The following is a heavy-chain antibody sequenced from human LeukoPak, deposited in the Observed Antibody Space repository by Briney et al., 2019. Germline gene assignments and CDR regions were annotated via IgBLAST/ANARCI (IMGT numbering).Heavy chain of an antibody. CDR3: ARDRVVPAASLTRGDAFDI. J-gene: IGHJ3*02. V-gene: IGHV4-61*02. CDR1: GGFISSGTHY. D-gene: IGHD2-2*01. Sequence: SETLSLTCDVSGGFISSGTHYWTWIRQPVGKGLEWLGRIFTSGRPAYNSSLESRLTISIDKSKNQFYLKLTSVTAADTAVYYCARDRVVPAASLTRGDAFDIWGQGTMVTVSS. CDR2: IFTSGRP.